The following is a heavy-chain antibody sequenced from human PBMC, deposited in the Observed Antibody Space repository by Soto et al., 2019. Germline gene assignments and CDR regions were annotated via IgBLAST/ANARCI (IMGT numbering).Heavy chain of an antibody. Sequence: QLQLQESGPGLAKPSETLSLTCTVSGGSISSESYFWGWVRQPSGKGLEWVGTISYSGSPFFNPSLKGRATLSVDTSKNQFSLRLSALTAADSAVYFCAALLGHCSGGTCFFRWFDPWGQGSLVTVSS. D-gene: IGHD2-15*01. CDR3: AALLGHCSGGTCFFRWFDP. CDR2: ISYSGSP. J-gene: IGHJ5*02. CDR1: GGSISSESYF. V-gene: IGHV4-39*01.